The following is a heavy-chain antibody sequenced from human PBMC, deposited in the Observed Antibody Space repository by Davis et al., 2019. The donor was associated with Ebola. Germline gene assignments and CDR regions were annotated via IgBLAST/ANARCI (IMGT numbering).Heavy chain of an antibody. D-gene: IGHD3-16*01. V-gene: IGHV4-38-2*01. CDR1: GYSISSGYY. Sequence: PSETLSLTCGVSGYSISSGYYWDWIRQSPGKGLEWIGSIYHSGSTYYNPSLKSRITISVDMSKNQFSLMLTSVTAADTAVYFCARGGSTSPFDYWGPGTLVTVSS. CDR2: IYHSGST. J-gene: IGHJ4*02. CDR3: ARGGSTSPFDY.